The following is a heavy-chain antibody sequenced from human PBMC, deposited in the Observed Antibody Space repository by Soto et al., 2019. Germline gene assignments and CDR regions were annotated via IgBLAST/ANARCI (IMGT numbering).Heavy chain of an antibody. CDR2: ISGSGGST. D-gene: IGHD2-8*01. V-gene: IGHV3-23*01. Sequence: EVQLLESGGGLVQPGGSLRLSCAASGFTFSSYAMSWVRQAPGKGLEWVSAISGSGGSTYYADSVKGRFTISRDKSKNTLYLQMNSLRAEDTAVYYCAKSRWSDIVLMVYDYWGQGTLVTVSS. J-gene: IGHJ4*02. CDR1: GFTFSSYA. CDR3: AKSRWSDIVLMVYDY.